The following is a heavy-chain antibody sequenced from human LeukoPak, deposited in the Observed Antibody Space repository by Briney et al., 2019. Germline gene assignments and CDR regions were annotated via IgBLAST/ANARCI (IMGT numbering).Heavy chain of an antibody. CDR3: ARVGASYYDSSRHKGYAFDI. CDR1: GGSISSYY. D-gene: IGHD3-22*01. Sequence: SETLSLTCTVSGGSISSYYWSWIRQPPGKGPEWIGYIYYSGSTNYNPSLKSRVTISVDTSKNQFSLKLSSVTAADTAVYYCARVGASYYDSSRHKGYAFDIWGQGTMVTVSS. V-gene: IGHV4-59*01. J-gene: IGHJ3*02. CDR2: IYYSGST.